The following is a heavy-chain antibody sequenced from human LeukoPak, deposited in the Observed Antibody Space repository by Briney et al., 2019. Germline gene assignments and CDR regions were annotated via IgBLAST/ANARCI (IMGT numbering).Heavy chain of an antibody. CDR1: GGSISSGGYY. D-gene: IGHD5-18*01. V-gene: IGHV4-30-2*01. CDR3: AGDTAMAKSAYFDY. J-gene: IGHJ4*02. Sequence: PSQTLSLTCTVSGGSISSGGYYWSWIRQPPGKGLEWIVYIYHSGSTYYNPSLKSRVTISVDTSKNQFSLKLSSVTAADTAVYYCAGDTAMAKSAYFDYWGQGTLVTVSS. CDR2: IYHSGST.